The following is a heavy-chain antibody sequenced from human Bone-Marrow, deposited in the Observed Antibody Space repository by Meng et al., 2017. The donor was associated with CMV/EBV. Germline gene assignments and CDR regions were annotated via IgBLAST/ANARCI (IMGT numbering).Heavy chain of an antibody. V-gene: IGHV1-69*10. CDR1: GGTFSSYA. CDR3: AAEKYNWNDARSQFDY. D-gene: IGHD1-1*01. Sequence: SVKVSCKASGGTFSSYAISWVRQAPGQGLEWMGGIIPILGIANYAQKFQGRVTITTDESTSTAYMELSSLRSEDTAVYYCAAEKYNWNDARSQFDYWGQGTLVTVSS. J-gene: IGHJ4*02. CDR2: IIPILGIA.